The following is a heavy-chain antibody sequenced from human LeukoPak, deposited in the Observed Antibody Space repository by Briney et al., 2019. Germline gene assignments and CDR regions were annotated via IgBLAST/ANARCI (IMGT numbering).Heavy chain of an antibody. J-gene: IGHJ4*02. Sequence: GGSLRLSCAASGFTFDDYAMHWVRQAPGKGLEWVSGISWNSGSIGYADSVKGRFTISRDNAKNSLYLQMNSLRAEDTALYYCAKDGNYDSSGYSFPDYWGQGTLVTVSS. CDR2: ISWNSGSI. D-gene: IGHD3-22*01. V-gene: IGHV3-9*01. CDR1: GFTFDDYA. CDR3: AKDGNYDSSGYSFPDY.